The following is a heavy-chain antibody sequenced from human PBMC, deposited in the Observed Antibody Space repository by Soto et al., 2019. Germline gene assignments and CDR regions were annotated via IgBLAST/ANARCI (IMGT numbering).Heavy chain of an antibody. CDR3: ARGGSDSSGYYYGGFDY. J-gene: IGHJ4*02. V-gene: IGHV4-31*03. Sequence: PSETLALTCTVSGGSISSGGYYWSWIRQHPGKGLEWIGYIYYSGSTYYSPSLKSRVTISVDTSKNQFSLKLSSVTAADTAVYYCARGGSDSSGYYYGGFDYWGQGTLVTVS. D-gene: IGHD3-22*01. CDR1: GGSISSGGYY. CDR2: IYYSGST.